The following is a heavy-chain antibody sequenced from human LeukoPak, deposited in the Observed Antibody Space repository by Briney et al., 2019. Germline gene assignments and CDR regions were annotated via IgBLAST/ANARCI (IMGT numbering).Heavy chain of an antibody. CDR1: GFTFSSYG. CDR2: ISYDGSNK. J-gene: IGHJ4*02. V-gene: IGHV3-30*03. CDR3: ARGGHYYDSSDYHDY. D-gene: IGHD3-22*01. Sequence: PGGSLRLSCAASGFTFSSYGMHWVRQAPGKGLEWVAVISYDGSNKYYADSVKGRFTISRDNSKNTLYLQMNSLRSDDTAVYYCARGGHYYDSSDYHDYWGQGTLVTVSS.